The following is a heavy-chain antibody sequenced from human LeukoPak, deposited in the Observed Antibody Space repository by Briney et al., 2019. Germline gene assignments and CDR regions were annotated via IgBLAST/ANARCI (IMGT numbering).Heavy chain of an antibody. V-gene: IGHV4-34*01. D-gene: IGHD2/OR15-2a*01. Sequence: SETLSLTCAVYGGSFSGYYWSWIRQPPGKGLEWIGEINHSGSTNYNPSLRSRVTISVDTSKNQFSLKLGSVTAADTAVYYCARGVGNFRYYFDYWGQGTLVTVSS. CDR1: GGSFSGYY. CDR3: ARGVGNFRYYFDY. J-gene: IGHJ4*02. CDR2: INHSGST.